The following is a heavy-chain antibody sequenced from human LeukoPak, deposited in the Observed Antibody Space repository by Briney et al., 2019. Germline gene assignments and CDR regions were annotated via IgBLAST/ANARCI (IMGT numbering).Heavy chain of an antibody. CDR3: AKIKWPHFDY. CDR1: GFTFSSYA. J-gene: IGHJ4*02. V-gene: IGHV3-23*01. CDR2: ISGSSGNT. Sequence: PGGSLRLSCAASGFTFSSYAVTWVRQAPGKGLEWVSGISGSSGNTYYADSVKGRFTISRDNSKNTLYLQMNSLRADDTAVYYCAKIKWPHFDYWGQGTLVTVSS. D-gene: IGHD5-12*01.